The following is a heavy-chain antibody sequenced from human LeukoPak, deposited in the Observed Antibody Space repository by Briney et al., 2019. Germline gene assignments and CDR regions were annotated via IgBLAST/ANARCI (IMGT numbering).Heavy chain of an antibody. CDR1: GFTFSGSA. Sequence: QSGGSLRLSCAASGFTFSGSAMHWVRQASGKGLEWVGRIRSKANSYATAYAASVKGRFTISRDDSKNTAYLQMNSLKTEDTAVYYCTRQPGIAVAGTLPRYYYGIDVWGQGTTVAVSS. D-gene: IGHD6-19*01. CDR3: TRQPGIAVAGTLPRYYYGIDV. CDR2: IRSKANSYAT. J-gene: IGHJ6*02. V-gene: IGHV3-73*01.